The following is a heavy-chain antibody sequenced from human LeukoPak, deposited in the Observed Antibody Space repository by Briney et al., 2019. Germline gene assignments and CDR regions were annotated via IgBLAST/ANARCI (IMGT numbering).Heavy chain of an antibody. CDR3: ASSRYSSSSNFDY. Sequence: GGSLRLSCAASGFTFSSYNMNWVRQAPGKGLEWVSSISSSSSYICYADSVKGRFTISRDNAKNSLYLQMNSLRVEDTAVYYCASSRYSSSSNFDYWGQGTPVTVSS. CDR1: GFTFSSYN. J-gene: IGHJ4*02. V-gene: IGHV3-21*01. D-gene: IGHD6-6*01. CDR2: ISSSSSYI.